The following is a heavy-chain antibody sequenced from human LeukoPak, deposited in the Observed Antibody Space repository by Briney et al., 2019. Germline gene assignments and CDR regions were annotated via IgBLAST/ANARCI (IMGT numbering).Heavy chain of an antibody. CDR3: AKCPTGYTKTFDS. D-gene: IGHD6-13*01. CDR1: GFTVSSYA. CDR2: ISGSGSKT. V-gene: IGHV3-23*01. J-gene: IGHJ4*02. Sequence: GGSLRLSCAASGFTVSSYAMSWARQAPGKGLEWVSAISGSGSKTYCADSVKGRFTISRDNSKNTLYLQMNSLRAEDTAVYYCAKCPTGYTKTFDSWGQGTLVTVSS.